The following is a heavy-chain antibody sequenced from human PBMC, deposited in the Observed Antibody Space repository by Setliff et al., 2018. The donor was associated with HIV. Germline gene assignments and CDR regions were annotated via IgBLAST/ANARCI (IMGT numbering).Heavy chain of an antibody. CDR2: IYYTGST. D-gene: IGHD2-2*01. J-gene: IGHJ4*02. Sequence: PSETLSLTCTVSGGSITSGDYHWSWIRQPPGKGLEWIGYIYYTGSTYYNPSLKSRVTISVDTSKNQFSLKLSSVTAADTAVYYCATRPTYCSSTSCFVYWGQGALVTVSS. CDR3: ATRPTYCSSTSCFVY. V-gene: IGHV4-61*08. CDR1: GGSITSGDYH.